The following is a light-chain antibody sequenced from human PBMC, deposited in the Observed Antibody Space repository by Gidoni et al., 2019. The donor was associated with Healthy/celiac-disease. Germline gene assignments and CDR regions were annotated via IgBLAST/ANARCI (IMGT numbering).Light chain of an antibody. CDR3: QQYGSTPRGT. Sequence: LTPSLGTLSLSPGERATLSCRASQSVSSSYLAWYQQKPGQAPRLLIYGASSRATGSPDRCSGSGSGTDFTLTISRLEPEDFAVYYCQQYGSTPRGTFGPGTKVDIK. CDR2: GAS. J-gene: IGKJ3*01. CDR1: QSVSSSY. V-gene: IGKV3-20*01.